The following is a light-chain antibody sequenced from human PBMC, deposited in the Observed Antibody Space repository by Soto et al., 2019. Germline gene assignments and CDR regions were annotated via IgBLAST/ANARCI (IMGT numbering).Light chain of an antibody. V-gene: IGLV2-11*01. CDR1: STDVGAYNF. J-gene: IGLJ1*01. Sequence: QSVLTQPRSVSGSPGQSVSISCTGTSTDVGAYNFVSRYQQHPGKAPIVIISDVSRRPSGVPDRFSGSKSGNTASLTISGLQAEDEADYFCCSYAGRDTRYVFGTGTKVTVL. CDR3: CSYAGRDTRYV. CDR2: DVS.